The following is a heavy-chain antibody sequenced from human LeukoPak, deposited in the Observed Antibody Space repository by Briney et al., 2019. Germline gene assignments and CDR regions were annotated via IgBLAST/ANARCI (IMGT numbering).Heavy chain of an antibody. Sequence: GESLKISCKGTGFSLTRYWISWVRPMPGKGLEGMGRIDPSDPYTNYSPSFQGHVTISADKSISTAYLQWSSLKASDTAMYYCARFQYCSGGSCYNYFDYWGQGTLVTVSS. D-gene: IGHD2-15*01. V-gene: IGHV5-10-1*01. CDR1: GFSLTRYW. CDR3: ARFQYCSGGSCYNYFDY. CDR2: IDPSDPYT. J-gene: IGHJ4*02.